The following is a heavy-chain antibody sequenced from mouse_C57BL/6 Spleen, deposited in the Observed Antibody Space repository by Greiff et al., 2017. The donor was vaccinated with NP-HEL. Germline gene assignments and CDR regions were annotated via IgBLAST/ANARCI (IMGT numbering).Heavy chain of an antibody. CDR3: ARNGDYDYDGAWFAY. J-gene: IGHJ3*01. CDR2: IWTGGGT. Sequence: QVQLKQSGPGLVAPSQSLSITCTVSGFSLTSYAISWVRQPPGKGLEWLGVIWTGGGTNYNSALKSRLSISKDNSKSQVFLKMNSLQTDDTARYYCARNGDYDYDGAWFAYWGQGTLVTVSA. CDR1: GFSLTSYA. D-gene: IGHD2-4*01. V-gene: IGHV2-9-1*01.